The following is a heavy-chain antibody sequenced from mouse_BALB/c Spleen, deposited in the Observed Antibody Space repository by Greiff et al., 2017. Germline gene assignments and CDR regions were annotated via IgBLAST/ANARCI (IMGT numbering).Heavy chain of an antibody. CDR2: ISSGSSTI. CDR3: ARGDGNYVDYYAMDY. CDR1: GFTFSSFG. J-gene: IGHJ4*01. Sequence: EVQLQESGGGLVQPGGSRKLSCAASGFTFSSFGMHWVRQAPEKGLEWVAYISSGSSTIYYADTVKGRFTISRDNPKNTLFLQMTSLRSEDTAMYYCARGDGNYVDYYAMDYWGQGTSVTVSS. V-gene: IGHV5-17*02. D-gene: IGHD2-1*01.